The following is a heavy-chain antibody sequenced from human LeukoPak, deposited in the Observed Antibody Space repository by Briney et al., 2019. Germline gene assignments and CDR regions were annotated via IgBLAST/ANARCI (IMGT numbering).Heavy chain of an antibody. CDR3: ARDRGSYCGGDCYLGFDY. Sequence: GGSLRLSCAASGFLFSSNYMSWVRQAPGKGLEWVSLIYSDGTGYYAASVKGRFTISRDNSKNTLYLQMNSLRAEDTAVYYCARDRGSYCGGDCYLGFDYWGRGTLVTVSS. CDR1: GFLFSSNY. V-gene: IGHV3-66*01. D-gene: IGHD2-21*02. J-gene: IGHJ4*01. CDR2: IYSDGTG.